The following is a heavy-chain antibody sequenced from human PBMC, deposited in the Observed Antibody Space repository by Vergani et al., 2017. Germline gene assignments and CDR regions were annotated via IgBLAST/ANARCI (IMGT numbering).Heavy chain of an antibody. J-gene: IGHJ6*03. V-gene: IGHV4-59*01. CDR2: IYDNGNT. D-gene: IGHD3-16*01. CDR3: ARENGGNFYYYYMDV. CDR1: GGSISSYY. Sequence: QVQLQESGPRLVKPSDTLTLTCTVSGGSISSYYWTWIRQPPGKGLEWCGYIYDNGNTNYNPSRKSRVTISVETSKKQFSLKLSSVTAADTAAYYCARENGGNFYYYYMDVWGKGTTVTVSS.